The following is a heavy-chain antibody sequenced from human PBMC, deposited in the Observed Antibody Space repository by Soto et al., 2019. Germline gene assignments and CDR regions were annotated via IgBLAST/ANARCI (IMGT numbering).Heavy chain of an antibody. CDR2: IYSGGST. Sequence: GGSLRLSCAASGFTVSSDYMSWVRQAPGKGLEWVSVIYSGGSTYYADSVKGRFTISRHSSMNTVYLQMDSLRAEDTAVYYCARDRQSSGWLDAFDIWGQGTMVTVSS. D-gene: IGHD6-19*01. V-gene: IGHV3-53*04. CDR1: GFTVSSDY. CDR3: ARDRQSSGWLDAFDI. J-gene: IGHJ3*02.